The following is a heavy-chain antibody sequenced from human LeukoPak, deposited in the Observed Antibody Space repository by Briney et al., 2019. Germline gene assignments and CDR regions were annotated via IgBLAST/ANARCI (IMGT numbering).Heavy chain of an antibody. V-gene: IGHV3-30*02. CDR3: AKSISGYSNSWYCLDY. J-gene: IGHJ4*02. Sequence: GGSLRLSCEASGFTFSTYGMHWVRQAPGKGLEWVAFTRFDGSNKYYADSVKGRFTISRDNSKNTLYLQMNSVTAEDTAVYYCAKSISGYSNSWYCLDYWGQGTLVTVSS. CDR2: TRFDGSNK. D-gene: IGHD6-13*01. CDR1: GFTFSTYG.